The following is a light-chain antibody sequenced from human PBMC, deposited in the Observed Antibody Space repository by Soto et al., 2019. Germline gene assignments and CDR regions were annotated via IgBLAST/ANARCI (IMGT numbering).Light chain of an antibody. Sequence: DIPMTQSPSSLSASVGDRVTITCRAGLSISRYLNWYQQRPGTAPKLLICAASSLQSGVPSRFSGSGSGTDFTLTISSLQPEDSATYFCQQSYSSPQTFGQGTKLEIK. CDR2: AAS. J-gene: IGKJ2*01. V-gene: IGKV1-39*01. CDR1: LSISRY. CDR3: QQSYSSPQT.